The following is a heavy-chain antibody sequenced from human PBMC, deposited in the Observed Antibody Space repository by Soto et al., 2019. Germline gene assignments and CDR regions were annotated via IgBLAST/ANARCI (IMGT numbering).Heavy chain of an antibody. D-gene: IGHD3-10*01. CDR2: IYPDDSDS. J-gene: IGHJ4*02. CDR1: GYNFASFW. CDR3: LRQRSSGSYHHRAVDY. V-gene: IGHV5-51*01. Sequence: EVQLVQSGSEVKAPGESLKISCKGSGYNFASFWIGWVRQTPGKGLEWMGIIYPDDSDSRYSPSFQGQVTMSADKSIDPAYLQWSTLKASDTAMYFSLRQRSSGSYHHRAVDYWGQGTPVIVSS.